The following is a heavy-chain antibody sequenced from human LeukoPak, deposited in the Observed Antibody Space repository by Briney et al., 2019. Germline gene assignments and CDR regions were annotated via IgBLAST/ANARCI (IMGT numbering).Heavy chain of an antibody. V-gene: IGHV4-39*07. CDR1: GGSIRFSTYY. D-gene: IGHD3-22*01. CDR3: ANTYYYDSSGYYFSRTRFDY. J-gene: IGHJ4*02. CDR2: IYYNGNT. Sequence: PSETLSLTCTVSGGSIRFSTYYWGWIRQPPGKGLEWIGSIYYNGNTYYNPSLKSRVTISVDTSKNQFSLKLSSVTAADTAVYYCANTYYYDSSGYYFSRTRFDYWGQGTLVTVSS.